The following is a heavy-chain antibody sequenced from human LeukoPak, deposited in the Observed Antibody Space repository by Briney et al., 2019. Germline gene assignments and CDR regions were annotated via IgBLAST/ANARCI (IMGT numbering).Heavy chain of an antibody. CDR3: IVVVEPPDSDGFDV. V-gene: IGHV3-74*01. Sequence: GGSLRLSCAASGFTFGNPWVHWVRQAPGKGLVWVSLINADGRTTSSADSVKGRFTISRDNARNTLSLEMNSLTIEDTAVYYCIVVVEPPDSDGFDVWGQGTMITVSS. D-gene: IGHD1-14*01. CDR2: INADGRTT. CDR1: GFTFGNPW. J-gene: IGHJ3*01.